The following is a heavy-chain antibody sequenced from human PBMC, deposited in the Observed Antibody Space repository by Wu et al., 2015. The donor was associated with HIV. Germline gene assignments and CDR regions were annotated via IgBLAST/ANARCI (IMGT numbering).Heavy chain of an antibody. CDR3: IRPGKAYCGADCLNWFDS. V-gene: IGHV4-34*02. CDR2: ISYNGSP. Sequence: QVQLQQWGTGLLKPSETLSLTCAVYGGSFNGYYWTWIRQPPGKGLEWIGEISYNGSPNYNPSLTGRVSISRDRSKNQFSLKLTSVTVADTAMYYCIRPGKAYCGADCLNWFDSWGPGTVVSVSS. CDR1: GGSFNGYY. D-gene: IGHD2-21*02. J-gene: IGHJ5*01.